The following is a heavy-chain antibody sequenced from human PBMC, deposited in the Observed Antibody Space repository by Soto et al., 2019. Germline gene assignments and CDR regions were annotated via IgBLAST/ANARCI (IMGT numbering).Heavy chain of an antibody. CDR2: IKQDGSEK. V-gene: IGHV3-7*01. D-gene: IGHD6-13*01. CDR3: ARDSRAYIAAALTYYYYMDV. Sequence: PGGSLRLSCAASGFTFSSYWMSWVRQAPGKGLEWVANIKQDGSEKYYVDSVKGRFTISRDNAKNSLYLQMNSLRAEDTAVYYCARDSRAYIAAALTYYYYMDVWGKGTTVTVSS. J-gene: IGHJ6*03. CDR1: GFTFSSYW.